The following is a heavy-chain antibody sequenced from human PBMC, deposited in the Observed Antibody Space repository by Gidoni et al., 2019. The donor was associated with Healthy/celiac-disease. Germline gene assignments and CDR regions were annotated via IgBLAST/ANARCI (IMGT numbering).Heavy chain of an antibody. V-gene: IGHV3-7*01. Sequence: EVQLVESGGGLVQPGGSLRLSCAASGFTFSSYWMSWVRQAPGKGLEWVANIKQDGSEKYYVDSVKGRFTISRDNAKNSRYLQMNSLRAEDTAVYYCARDLLGNYYYYGMDVWGQGTTVTVSS. D-gene: IGHD2-8*02. CDR3: ARDLLGNYYYYGMDV. CDR1: GFTFSSYW. J-gene: IGHJ6*02. CDR2: IKQDGSEK.